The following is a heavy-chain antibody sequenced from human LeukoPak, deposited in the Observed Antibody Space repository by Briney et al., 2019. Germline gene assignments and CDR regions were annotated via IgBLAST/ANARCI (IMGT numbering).Heavy chain of an antibody. V-gene: IGHV3-23*01. J-gene: IGHJ4*02. CDR3: AKMNVLTGYYTPNFDF. CDR2: VSGSGSST. Sequence: GGSLRLSCAASGFTFSSYAMSWVRQAARKGLEWVSVVSGSGSSTDYADSVKGRFTISRDNSKNTLYLQTSSLSAEDTAVYYCAKMNVLTGYYTPNFDFWGQGTLVTVSS. D-gene: IGHD3-9*01. CDR1: GFTFSSYA.